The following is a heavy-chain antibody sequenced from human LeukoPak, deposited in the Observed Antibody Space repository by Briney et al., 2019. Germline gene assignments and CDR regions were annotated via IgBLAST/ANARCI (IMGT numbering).Heavy chain of an antibody. Sequence: ASVKVSCKASGGTFSSYAISWVRQAPGQGLEWMGGIIPIFGTANYAQKFQGRVTITADESTSTAYMELSSLRSEDTAMYYCARGQDLEPYCSGGSCYSPFDYWGQGTLVTVSS. CDR2: IIPIFGTA. J-gene: IGHJ4*02. D-gene: IGHD2-15*01. CDR3: ARGQDLEPYCSGGSCYSPFDY. V-gene: IGHV1-69*13. CDR1: GGTFSSYA.